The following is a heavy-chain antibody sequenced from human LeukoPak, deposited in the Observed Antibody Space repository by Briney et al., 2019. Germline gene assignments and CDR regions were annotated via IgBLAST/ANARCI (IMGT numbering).Heavy chain of an antibody. CDR2: ITWNSGSI. CDR1: FDXYT. Sequence: FDXYTMHWVRQAPGKGLEWVSGITWNSGSIGYADSVRGRFTISRDNAKNSLYLEMNSLRAEDTALYYCAKEDHFASWGQGTLVTVSS. V-gene: IGHV3-9*01. J-gene: IGHJ4*02. CDR3: AKEDHFAS.